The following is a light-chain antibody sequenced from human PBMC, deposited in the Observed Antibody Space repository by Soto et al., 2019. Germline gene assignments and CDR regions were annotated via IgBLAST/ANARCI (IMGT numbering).Light chain of an antibody. V-gene: IGKV4-1*01. CDR2: WAS. CDR3: QQYASTLWT. Sequence: DIVMTQSPDSLAVSLGESATINCKSSQTVLYSSNNKNYLAWYQQKPGQPPKLLISWASTRESGVPDRFSGSGSGTDFTLTISSLQAEDVAVYYCQQYASTLWTFGQGTKVEIK. CDR1: QTVLYSSNNKNY. J-gene: IGKJ1*01.